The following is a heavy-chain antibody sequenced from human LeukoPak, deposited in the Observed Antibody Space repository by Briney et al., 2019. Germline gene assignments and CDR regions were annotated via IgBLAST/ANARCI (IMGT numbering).Heavy chain of an antibody. CDR3: VGVYYFDY. V-gene: IGHV3-64D*06. D-gene: IGHD2-8*01. Sequence: GGSLRLSCSASGFSFSNYAMEWVRQGPGKGLEYVSAISNNGGRTYYADSVKGRFTISRDNSKNTLYLQLSSLRTEDTAVYFCVGVYYFDYWGQGTLVTVSS. CDR2: ISNNGGRT. CDR1: GFSFSNYA. J-gene: IGHJ4*02.